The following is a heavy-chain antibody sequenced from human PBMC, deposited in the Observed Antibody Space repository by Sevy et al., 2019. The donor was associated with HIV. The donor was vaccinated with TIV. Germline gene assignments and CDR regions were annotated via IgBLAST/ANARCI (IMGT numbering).Heavy chain of an antibody. D-gene: IGHD6-13*01. V-gene: IGHV3-20*01. Sequence: GGSLRLSCAASGFTFDANGMSWVRQAPVKGLEWVSGINWNGGSTRYADSVKGRFTISRDNAKNSLYLQMNNLRAEDTALYHCATSYSSNLHRFDYWGQGTLVTVSS. CDR2: INWNGGST. CDR1: GFTFDANG. J-gene: IGHJ4*02. CDR3: ATSYSSNLHRFDY.